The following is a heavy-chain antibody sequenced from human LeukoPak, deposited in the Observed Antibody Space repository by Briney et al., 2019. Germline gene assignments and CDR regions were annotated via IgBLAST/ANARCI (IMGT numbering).Heavy chain of an antibody. CDR3: ASHCSSTNCYVY. V-gene: IGHV3-23*01. CDR2: ISGSGGNT. CDR1: GFTFSNYA. J-gene: IGHJ4*02. Sequence: GGSLRLSCAASGFTFSNYAMSWVRQAPGKGLEWVAGISGSGGNTYYADSVKGHFTISRDNSKNTLFLQMSSLRAEDTAVYYCASHCSSTNCYVYWGQGTLVTVSS. D-gene: IGHD2-2*01.